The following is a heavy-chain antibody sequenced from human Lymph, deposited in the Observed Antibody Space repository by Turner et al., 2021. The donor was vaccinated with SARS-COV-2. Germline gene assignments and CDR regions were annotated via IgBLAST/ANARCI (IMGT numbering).Heavy chain of an antibody. Sequence: QVQLVQSGAEVKKPGASVKVSCKVSGYTLTELSIPWVRQAPGKGLEWMGGFDPEDGETIYAQKFQGRVTMTEDTSTDTAYMELSSLRSEDTAVYYCATLKSNRKILTGRYYFDFWGQGTLVTVSS. V-gene: IGHV1-24*01. D-gene: IGHD1-1*01. CDR2: FDPEDGET. J-gene: IGHJ4*02. CDR3: ATLKSNRKILTGRYYFDF. CDR1: GYTLTELS.